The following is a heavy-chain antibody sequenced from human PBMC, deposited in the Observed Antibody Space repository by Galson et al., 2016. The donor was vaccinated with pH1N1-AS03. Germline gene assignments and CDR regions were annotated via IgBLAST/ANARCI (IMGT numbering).Heavy chain of an antibody. CDR2: TYYRSKWYN. J-gene: IGHJ6*02. V-gene: IGHV6-1*01. CDR3: AREGNDFSGSRPKYYYGIDV. Sequence: CAISGDSVSDNSAAWNWIRQSPSRGLEWLGRTYYRSKWYNDYAVSVKSRITINPDTSKSQFSLQLNSVTPEDTAVYYCAREGNDFSGSRPKYYYGIDVWGQGTTVIVSS. D-gene: IGHD1-1*01. CDR1: GDSVSDNSAA.